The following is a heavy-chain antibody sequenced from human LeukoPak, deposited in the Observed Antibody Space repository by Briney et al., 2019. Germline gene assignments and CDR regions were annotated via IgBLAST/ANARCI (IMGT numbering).Heavy chain of an antibody. Sequence: PGGSLRLSCAASGFTFSSYWMSWVRQAPGKGLEWVANTKQDGSDKNYVDSVKGRFTISKDNAKNLLSPEMNGLRAEDTAVYYCATYKNQLRTVYFDYWGQGTLVTVSS. CDR1: GFTFSSYW. CDR2: TKQDGSDK. J-gene: IGHJ4*02. D-gene: IGHD1-1*01. CDR3: ATYKNQLRTVYFDY. V-gene: IGHV3-7*02.